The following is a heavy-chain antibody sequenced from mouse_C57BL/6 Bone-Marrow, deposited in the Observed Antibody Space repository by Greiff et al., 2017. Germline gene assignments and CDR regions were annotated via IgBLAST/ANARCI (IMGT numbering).Heavy chain of an antibody. CDR3: TNPVVADFDY. V-gene: IGHV14-4*01. D-gene: IGHD1-1*01. J-gene: IGHJ2*01. Sequence: VQLQQSGAELVRPGASVKLSCTASGFNIKDDYMHWVKQRPEQGLEWIGWIDPENGDTEYASKFQGKATITADTSSNTAYLQLSSLTSEGTAVYYCTNPVVADFDYWGQGTTLTVSS. CDR2: IDPENGDT. CDR1: GFNIKDDY.